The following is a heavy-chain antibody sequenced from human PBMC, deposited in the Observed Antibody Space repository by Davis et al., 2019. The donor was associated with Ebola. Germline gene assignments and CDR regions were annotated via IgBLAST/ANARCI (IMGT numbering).Heavy chain of an antibody. J-gene: IGHJ6*02. CDR2: IIPILGIA. Sequence: AASVKVSCKASVYTFTSYDLSWVRQAPGQGLEWMGRIIPILGIANYAQKFQGRVTITADKSTSTAYMELSSLRSEDTAVYYCARVTGQTTLSEADVWGQGTTVTVSS. CDR1: VYTFTSYD. CDR3: ARVTGQTTLSEADV. D-gene: IGHD1-20*01. V-gene: IGHV1-69*04.